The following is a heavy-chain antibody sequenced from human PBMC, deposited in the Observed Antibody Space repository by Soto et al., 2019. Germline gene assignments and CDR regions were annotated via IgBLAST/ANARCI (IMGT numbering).Heavy chain of an antibody. CDR2: INPNSGGT. J-gene: IGHJ6*02. V-gene: IGHV1-2*04. CDR3: ARHRAEYYYYGMDV. Sequence: QVQLVQSGAEVKKPGASVKVSCKASGYTFTGYYMHWVRQAPGQGLEWMGWINPNSGGTNYAQKFQGWVTMTRDTSISTAYMELSRLRSDDTAVYYYARHRAEYYYYGMDVWGQGTTVTVSS. CDR1: GYTFTGYY.